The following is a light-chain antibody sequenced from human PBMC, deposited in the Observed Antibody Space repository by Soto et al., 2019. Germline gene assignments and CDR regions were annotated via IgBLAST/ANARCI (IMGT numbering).Light chain of an antibody. J-gene: IGLJ2*01. CDR3: QVWDNNSDHVV. CDR2: YDS. CDR1: NIDSKS. Sequence: SYELTQPPSVSVAPGQTARITCGGDNIDSKSVHWYQQRPGQAPVLVIYYDSDRPSGIPERFSGSNSGNTATLTISRVEAGDEADYYCQVWDNNSDHVVFGGGTKLTVL. V-gene: IGLV3-21*04.